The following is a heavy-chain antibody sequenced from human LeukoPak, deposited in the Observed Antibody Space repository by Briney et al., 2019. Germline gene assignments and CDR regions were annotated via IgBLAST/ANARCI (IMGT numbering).Heavy chain of an antibody. CDR1: GFTFSSYE. CDR3: ARDGGGSWFGELLAPDY. CDR2: ISSSGISK. J-gene: IGHJ4*02. D-gene: IGHD3-10*01. V-gene: IGHV3-48*03. Sequence: PGGSRRLSCAASGFTFSSYEMHWVRQAPGKGLEGISHISSSGISKSYADSVKGRFTISRDNAKNSLYLQMNSLRAEDTAVYYCARDGGGSWFGELLAPDYWGQGTLVTVSS.